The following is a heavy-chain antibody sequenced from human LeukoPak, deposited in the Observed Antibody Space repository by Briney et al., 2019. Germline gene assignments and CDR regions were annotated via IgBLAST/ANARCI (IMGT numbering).Heavy chain of an antibody. CDR2: MNPNSGNT. Sequence: ASVKVSCKASGYTFTSYDINWVRQATGQGLEWMGWMNPNSGNTGYAQKFQGRVTMTRNTSISTAYMELSSLRSEDTAVYYCGSGVLSYYYYGMDVWGQGTTVTVSS. CDR3: GSGVLSYYYYGMDV. CDR1: GYTFTSYD. D-gene: IGHD4/OR15-4a*01. J-gene: IGHJ6*02. V-gene: IGHV1-8*01.